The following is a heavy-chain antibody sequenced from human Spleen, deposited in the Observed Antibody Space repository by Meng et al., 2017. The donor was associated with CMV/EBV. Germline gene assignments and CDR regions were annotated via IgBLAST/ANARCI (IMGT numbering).Heavy chain of an antibody. V-gene: IGHV1-2*02. CDR1: GNTLTSYN. Sequence: ASVKVSCKASGNTLTSYNIHWVRQAPGQGLEWVGWINPNSGDTDYAQKFQGRVTMTRDTSISTAHMELNRLRSDDAAVYYCARDFQHHYYGMDVWGQGTTVTVSS. D-gene: IGHD6-13*01. J-gene: IGHJ6*02. CDR2: INPNSGDT. CDR3: ARDFQHHYYGMDV.